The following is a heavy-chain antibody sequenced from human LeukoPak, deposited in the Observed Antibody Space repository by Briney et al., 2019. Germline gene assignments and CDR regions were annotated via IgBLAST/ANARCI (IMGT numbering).Heavy chain of an antibody. CDR3: ARDSSRASGSSNDY. D-gene: IGHD3-10*01. Sequence: GGSLRLSCAASGCTFSSYWMTWFRQAPGKGLEWVANINEDGSGKYYVDSVKGRFSISRDNAKNSLNLQMNTLRAEDTAVYYCARDSSRASGSSNDYWGQGTLVTVSS. CDR1: GCTFSSYW. V-gene: IGHV3-7*04. J-gene: IGHJ4*02. CDR2: INEDGSGK.